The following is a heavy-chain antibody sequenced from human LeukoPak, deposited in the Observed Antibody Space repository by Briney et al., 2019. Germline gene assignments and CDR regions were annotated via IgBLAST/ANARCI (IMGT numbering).Heavy chain of an antibody. CDR2: IYYSGST. D-gene: IGHD3-22*01. Sequence: SETLSLACTVSGGSISSSSYYWGWIRQPPGKGLEWIGSIYYSGSTYYNPSLKSRVTISVDTSRKQFSLRLNSVTAADTAVYYCARVESGYYDSFDIWGQGTMVIVSS. V-gene: IGHV4-39*07. CDR3: ARVESGYYDSFDI. J-gene: IGHJ3*02. CDR1: GGSISSSSYY.